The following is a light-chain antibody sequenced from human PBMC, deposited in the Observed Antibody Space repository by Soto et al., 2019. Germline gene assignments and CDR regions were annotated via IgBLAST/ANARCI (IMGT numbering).Light chain of an antibody. Sequence: QTVVTQEPSLTVSPGGTVTLTCGSSTGAVTSGHYPYWFQQRPGQAPRTLIYDTSNKHSWTPARFSGSLLGGKPALTLSDALPEDETQYYCSLSYSGARPVVFGGGTKLTVL. CDR2: DTS. CDR1: TGAVTSGHY. V-gene: IGLV7-46*01. J-gene: IGLJ2*01. CDR3: SLSYSGARPVV.